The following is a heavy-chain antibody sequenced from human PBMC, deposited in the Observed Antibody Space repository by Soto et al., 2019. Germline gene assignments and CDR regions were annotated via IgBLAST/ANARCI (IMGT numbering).Heavy chain of an antibody. CDR2: IIPIFGTA. CDR3: XRARGYSYGPDY. Sequence: QVRLVQSGAEVKKPGSSVKVSCKASGGTFSSYAISWVRQAPGQGLEWMGGIIPIFGTANYAQKFQGRVTITADESTSTAYMELSSLRSEDTXXXXXXRARGYSYGPDYWGQGTLVTVSS. V-gene: IGHV1-69*01. CDR1: GGTFSSYA. D-gene: IGHD5-18*01. J-gene: IGHJ4*02.